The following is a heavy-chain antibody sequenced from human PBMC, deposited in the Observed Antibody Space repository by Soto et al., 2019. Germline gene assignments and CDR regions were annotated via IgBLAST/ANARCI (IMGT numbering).Heavy chain of an antibody. J-gene: IGHJ5*02. Sequence: EVQLVESGGGLVQPGGSLRLSCAASGFTFSSYNMNWVHQAPGKGLEWVSYVSTSGYTIYYADSVKGRFTISRDNAKNSLYLQMNSLRDEDTAVYYCAREKTTYYDFWSGPWFDPWGQGTLVTVSS. CDR2: VSTSGYTI. CDR3: AREKTTYYDFWSGPWFDP. CDR1: GFTFSSYN. V-gene: IGHV3-48*02. D-gene: IGHD3-3*01.